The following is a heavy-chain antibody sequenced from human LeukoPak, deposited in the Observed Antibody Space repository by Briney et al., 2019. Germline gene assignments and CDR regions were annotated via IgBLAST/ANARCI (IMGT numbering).Heavy chain of an antibody. D-gene: IGHD3-9*01. CDR3: ARVGGYFDWLFPKGGKKYFQH. Sequence: SETLSLTCTVSDDSISSFYWSWLRQPAGKGLEWIGRIFVSGSTNYSPSLQSRVTMSVDTSRNQLSLNLSSVTAADTAVYYCARVGGYFDWLFPKGGKKYFQHWGQGTLVTVSS. V-gene: IGHV4-4*07. J-gene: IGHJ1*01. CDR1: DDSISSFY. CDR2: IFVSGST.